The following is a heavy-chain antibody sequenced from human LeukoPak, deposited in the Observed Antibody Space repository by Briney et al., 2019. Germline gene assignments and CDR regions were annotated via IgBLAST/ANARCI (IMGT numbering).Heavy chain of an antibody. Sequence: GESLKISCKGSGYSFTSYWIGWVRQMPGKGLEWMGLIYPGDSDTRYSPSFQGQVTISADKSISTAYLQWSSLKASDTAMYYCARLLAFYGSGSPRPHYGMDVWGQGTTVTVSS. CDR2: IYPGDSDT. V-gene: IGHV5-51*01. CDR1: GYSFTSYW. D-gene: IGHD3-10*01. J-gene: IGHJ6*02. CDR3: ARLLAFYGSGSPRPHYGMDV.